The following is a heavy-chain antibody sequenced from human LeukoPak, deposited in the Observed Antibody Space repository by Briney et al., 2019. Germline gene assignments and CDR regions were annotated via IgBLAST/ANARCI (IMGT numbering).Heavy chain of an antibody. CDR1: GFIFGAYW. D-gene: IGHD3-10*01. CDR3: VRSLEKFGTRDY. Sequence: GGSLRLSCAASGFIFGAYWMTWVRQAPGKGLEWVANIKQDGSEKYYMDSVKGRFTISRDNAKKSLFLQMNSLTAEDTALYYCVRSLEKFGTRDYWGQGTLVTVS. J-gene: IGHJ4*02. V-gene: IGHV3-7*01. CDR2: IKQDGSEK.